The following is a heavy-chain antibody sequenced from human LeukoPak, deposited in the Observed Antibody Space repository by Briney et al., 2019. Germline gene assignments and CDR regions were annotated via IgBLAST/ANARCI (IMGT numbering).Heavy chain of an antibody. Sequence: SETLSLTCTVSGASIRSYYWNWIRQPPGKGLEWVGYIFYSGTTDSNPSLKSRVTISVDTSKNQFSLKLSSVTAADTAVYYCARTYCSGGSCHFDYWGQGTLVTVSS. CDR2: IFYSGTT. CDR1: GASIRSYY. J-gene: IGHJ4*02. CDR3: ARTYCSGGSCHFDY. D-gene: IGHD2-15*01. V-gene: IGHV4-59*08.